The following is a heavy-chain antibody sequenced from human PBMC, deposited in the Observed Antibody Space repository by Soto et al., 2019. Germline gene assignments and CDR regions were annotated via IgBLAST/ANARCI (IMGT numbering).Heavy chain of an antibody. J-gene: IGHJ6*02. Sequence: ASVKVSCKASGYTFTGYYMHWVRQAPGQGLEWMGWINPNSGGTNYAQKFQGRVTMTRDTSISTAYMELSRLRSDDTAVYYCASPQGMAVAGTNYYYGMDVWGQGTTVTVSS. CDR1: GYTFTGYY. CDR3: ASPQGMAVAGTNYYYGMDV. CDR2: INPNSGGT. D-gene: IGHD6-19*01. V-gene: IGHV1-2*02.